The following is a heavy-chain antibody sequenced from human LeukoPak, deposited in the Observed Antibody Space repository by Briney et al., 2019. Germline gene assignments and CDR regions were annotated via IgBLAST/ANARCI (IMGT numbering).Heavy chain of an antibody. CDR1: GFTFSDYY. Sequence: GGSLRLSCAASGFTFSDYYMSWIRQAPGKGLEWVSYISSSSSYTNYADSVKGRFTISRDNSKNTLYLQMNSLRAEDTAVYYCARVTTVTLDFDYWGQGTLVTVSS. CDR2: ISSSSSYT. D-gene: IGHD4-17*01. CDR3: ARVTTVTLDFDY. V-gene: IGHV3-11*06. J-gene: IGHJ4*02.